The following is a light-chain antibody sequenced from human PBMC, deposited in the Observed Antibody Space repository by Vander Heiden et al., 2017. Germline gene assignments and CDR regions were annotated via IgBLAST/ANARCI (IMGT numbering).Light chain of an antibody. CDR2: DTS. J-gene: IGLJ3*02. CDR1: NGAVGRGHF. CDR3: LLYYNGVGV. V-gene: IGLV7-46*01. Sequence: QAVVTQEPSLPVSPGGTVTPPCGSSNGAVGRGHFPCWSQQRPGQAARTLSHDTSNKHSWTPARFSGSLLGGKAALTLSGAQPEDEAKYYCLLYYNGVGVFGGGTTLTVL.